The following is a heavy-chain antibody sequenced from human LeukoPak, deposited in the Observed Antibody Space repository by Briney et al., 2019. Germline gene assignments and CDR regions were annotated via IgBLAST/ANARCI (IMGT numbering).Heavy chain of an antibody. CDR2: ISYDGINK. J-gene: IGHJ4*02. V-gene: IGHV3-30-3*01. CDR1: GFTFSSYA. Sequence: PGGSRRLSCAASGFTFSSYAIHWVRKAPGKGLDGVAVISYDGINKIYADAGNGRFTISRDNSKNSLYLQMSSLRAEDTAVYYCASHRSGWYLPPFDFWGQGTLVTVSS. D-gene: IGHD6-19*01. CDR3: ASHRSGWYLPPFDF.